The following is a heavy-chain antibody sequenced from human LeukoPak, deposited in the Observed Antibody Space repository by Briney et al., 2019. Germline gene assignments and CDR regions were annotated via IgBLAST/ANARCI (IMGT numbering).Heavy chain of an antibody. CDR1: GYSFTTYY. CDR3: ARDRERYDYVWGSYRLPVPYYFDY. D-gene: IGHD3-16*02. CDR2: INPSGGST. J-gene: IGHJ4*02. V-gene: IGHV1-46*01. Sequence: ASVKVSCKASGYSFTTYYMHWVRQAPGQGLEWMGIINPSGGSTTYAQKFEGRVTLTRDTSISTAYMELSRLRSDDTAVYYCARDRERYDYVWGSYRLPVPYYFDYWGQGTLVTVSS.